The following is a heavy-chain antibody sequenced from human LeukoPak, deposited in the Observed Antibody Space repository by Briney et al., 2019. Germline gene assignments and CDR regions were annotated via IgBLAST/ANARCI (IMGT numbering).Heavy chain of an antibody. V-gene: IGHV4-4*07. CDR2: IYTSGST. D-gene: IGHD2-2*01. Sequence: NTSETLSLTCTVSGGSISSYYWSWIRQPAGKGLEWIGRIYTSGSTNYNPSLKSRVTMSVDTSKNQFSLKLSSVTAADTAVYYCASTYCSSTSCRTPVYWGQGTLVTVSS. CDR1: GGSISSYY. CDR3: ASTYCSSTSCRTPVY. J-gene: IGHJ4*02.